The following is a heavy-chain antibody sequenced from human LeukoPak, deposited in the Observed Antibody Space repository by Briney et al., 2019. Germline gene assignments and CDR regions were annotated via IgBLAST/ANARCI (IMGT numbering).Heavy chain of an antibody. CDR2: ISGSGGST. CDR1: GFTFSSYA. V-gene: IGHV3-23*01. Sequence: GGTLRLSCAASGFTFSSYAMSWVRQAPGKGLEWVSAISGSGGSTYYADSVKGRFTISRDNSKNTLYLQMNSLRAEDTAVYYCAKTGTPWYYFDYWGQGTLVTVSS. J-gene: IGHJ4*02. D-gene: IGHD6-13*01. CDR3: AKTGTPWYYFDY.